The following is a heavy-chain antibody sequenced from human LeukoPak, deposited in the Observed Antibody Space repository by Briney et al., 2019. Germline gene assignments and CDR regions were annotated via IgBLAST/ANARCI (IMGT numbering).Heavy chain of an antibody. D-gene: IGHD3-22*01. J-gene: IGHJ3*02. CDR1: GYTFTSYD. V-gene: IGHV1-8*01. CDR2: MNPNSGNT. Sequence: GASVKVSCKASGYTFTSYDINWVRQATGQGLEWMGWMNPNSGNTGYAQKFQGRVTMTRNTSISTAYMELSSLRSEDTAVYYCARGLRHYYDSSGYYPDAFDIWGQGTMATVSS. CDR3: ARGLRHYYDSSGYYPDAFDI.